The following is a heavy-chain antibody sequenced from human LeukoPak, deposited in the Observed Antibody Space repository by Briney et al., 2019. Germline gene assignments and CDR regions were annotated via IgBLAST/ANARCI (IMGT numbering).Heavy chain of an antibody. Sequence: GGSLRLSCAASGFXMFSYMNWVRQAPGKGLEWVSVIYSGGGGITYYADSVKGRFTISRDNSKNTLYLQMNSLRAEDTAVYYCARGGNWDLYYFDNWGQGTLVTVSS. V-gene: IGHV3-53*01. D-gene: IGHD7-27*01. CDR2: IYSGGGGIT. CDR1: GFXMFSY. CDR3: ARGGNWDLYYFDN. J-gene: IGHJ4*02.